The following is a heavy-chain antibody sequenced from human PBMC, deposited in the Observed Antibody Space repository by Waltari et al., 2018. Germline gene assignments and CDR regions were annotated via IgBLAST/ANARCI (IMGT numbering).Heavy chain of an antibody. J-gene: IGHJ2*01. D-gene: IGHD6-19*01. CDR1: GGSISSYY. Sequence: QVQLQESGPGLVKPSETLSLTCTVSGGSISSYYWSWIRQPPGKGLEWIGYIYYSGSTNYNPSLKSRVTISVDTSKNQFSLKLSSVTAADTAVYYCARQQTPGGIAVAGNPGWYFDLWGRGTLVTVSS. CDR3: ARQQTPGGIAVAGNPGWYFDL. CDR2: IYYSGST. V-gene: IGHV4-59*08.